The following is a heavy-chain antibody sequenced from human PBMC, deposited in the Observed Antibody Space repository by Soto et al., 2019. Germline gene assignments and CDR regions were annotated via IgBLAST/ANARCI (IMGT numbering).Heavy chain of an antibody. CDR3: ARDRGCDEHDYYYNAMDV. J-gene: IGHJ6*02. CDR2: IRGFSPYT. CDR1: GFTFRTYT. V-gene: IGHV3-21*01. D-gene: IGHD2-15*01. Sequence: LRLSCISSGFTFRTYTMNWVRQAPGKGLEWVSGIRGFSPYTFYAESVKGRFTISRDNAKNSLYLQMNSLRAEDTAVYYCARDRGCDEHDYYYNAMDVWGQGTTVTVSS.